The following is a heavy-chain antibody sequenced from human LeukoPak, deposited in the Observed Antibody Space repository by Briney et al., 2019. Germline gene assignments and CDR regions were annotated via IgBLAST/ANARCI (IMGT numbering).Heavy chain of an antibody. J-gene: IGHJ5*02. CDR3: ASGTVTNRFDP. V-gene: IGHV4-38-2*01. Sequence: PSETLSLTCAVSGYSISSAYYWGWIRQPPGKGLEWIGNIYHSGGIYYNPSLKSRVTISVDTSKNHFSLKPYSVTAADTAVYYCASGTVTNRFDPWGQGTLVTVSS. CDR2: IYHSGGI. CDR1: GYSISSAYY. D-gene: IGHD4-17*01.